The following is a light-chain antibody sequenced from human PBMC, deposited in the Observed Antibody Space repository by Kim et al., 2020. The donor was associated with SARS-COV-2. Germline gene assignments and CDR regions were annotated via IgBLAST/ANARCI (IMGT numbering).Light chain of an antibody. CDR3: QAGDTRNAV. V-gene: IGLV3-1*01. J-gene: IGLJ2*01. CDR1: KLGRKY. Sequence: VAPGQKARITRSRAKLGRKYGCWYQQKAGQSPVLVIYQDNKRPSGIPGRFSGSNSGNTATLTISGNQPMDEADYYWQAGDTRNAVFGGGTQLTVL. CDR2: QDN.